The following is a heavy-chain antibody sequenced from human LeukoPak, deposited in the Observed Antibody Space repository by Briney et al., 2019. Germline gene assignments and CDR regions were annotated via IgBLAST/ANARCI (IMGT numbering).Heavy chain of an antibody. CDR1: GFTFSSYA. CDR2: KSYDGSNK. J-gene: IGHJ3*02. V-gene: IGHV3-30-3*01. D-gene: IGHD3-16*01. CDR3: ARDGGPDGIDAFDI. Sequence: GGSLRLSCAASGFTFSSYAMHWVRQAPGKGLEWVAVKSYDGSNKYYADSVKGRFTISRDNSKNTLYLQMNSLRAEDTAVYYCARDGGPDGIDAFDIWGQGTMVTVSS.